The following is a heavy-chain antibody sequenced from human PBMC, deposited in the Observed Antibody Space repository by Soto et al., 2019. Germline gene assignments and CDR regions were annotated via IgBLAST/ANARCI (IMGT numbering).Heavy chain of an antibody. CDR1: GFTFSSYA. CDR3: AKAGNYYDSSGYYWYYFDY. V-gene: IGHV3-23*01. Sequence: GGSLRLSCAASGFTFSSYAMSWVRQAPGKGLEWVSAISGSGGSTYYADSVKGRFTISRDNSKNTLYLQMNSLRAEDTAVYYCAKAGNYYDSSGYYWYYFDYWGQGTRVTVS. D-gene: IGHD3-22*01. J-gene: IGHJ4*02. CDR2: ISGSGGST.